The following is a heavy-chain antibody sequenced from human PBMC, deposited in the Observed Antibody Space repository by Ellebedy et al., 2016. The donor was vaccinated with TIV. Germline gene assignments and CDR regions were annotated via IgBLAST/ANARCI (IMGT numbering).Heavy chain of an antibody. Sequence: ASVKVSCKASGYTFTGYHIHWVRQAPGQGLEWVGTLNPSTGGTSYAQKFQGRVTLTRDTSISTAYMELSRLRSDDTAVYYCARDNSGYEGTAFDIWGQGTMVTVSS. J-gene: IGHJ3*02. CDR2: LNPSTGGT. CDR1: GYTFTGYH. CDR3: ARDNSGYEGTAFDI. V-gene: IGHV1-2*02. D-gene: IGHD5-12*01.